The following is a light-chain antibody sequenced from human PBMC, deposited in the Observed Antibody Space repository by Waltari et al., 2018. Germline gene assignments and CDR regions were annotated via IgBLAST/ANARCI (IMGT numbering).Light chain of an antibody. J-gene: IGKJ4*01. Sequence: DIVMTQSPDSLALSLGERATINCRSSKSVVYSSNNKNYLAWYQQKPGQTPKLLIYWASTRESGVPDRFSGSGSGTDFTLTISSLQAEDVAVYYCQQYYSTPLTFGGGTKVEI. CDR3: QQYYSTPLT. CDR1: KSVVYSSNNKNY. V-gene: IGKV4-1*01. CDR2: WAS.